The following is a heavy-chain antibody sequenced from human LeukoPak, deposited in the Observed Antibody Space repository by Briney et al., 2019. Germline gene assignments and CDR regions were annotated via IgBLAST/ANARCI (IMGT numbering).Heavy chain of an antibody. D-gene: IGHD5-24*01. CDR2: IWYDGSNK. CDR1: GFTFSSYG. J-gene: IGHJ4*02. CDR3: ARDSYLGVEMATFGPDY. Sequence: GGSLRLSCAASGFTFSSYGMHWVRQAPGKGLEWVAVIWYDGSNKYYAVSVKGRFTISRDNSKNTLYLQMNSLRAEDTAVYYCARDSYLGVEMATFGPDYWGQGTLVTVSS. V-gene: IGHV3-33*01.